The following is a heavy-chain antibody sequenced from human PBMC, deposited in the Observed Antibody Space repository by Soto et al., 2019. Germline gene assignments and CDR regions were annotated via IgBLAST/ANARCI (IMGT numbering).Heavy chain of an antibody. Sequence: QVQVVESGGGVVQPGRSLRLSCAASGFSFNSYGMHWVRQAPGKGLEWVAIISYDGRNKYYADSVKGRFTISRDSPRNTLYLEMNSLKAEDTAVYFCAIGGSSSARYFDAWGQGALVTVSS. V-gene: IGHV3-30*03. CDR3: AIGGSSSARYFDA. D-gene: IGHD6-6*01. CDR1: GFSFNSYG. J-gene: IGHJ5*02. CDR2: ISYDGRNK.